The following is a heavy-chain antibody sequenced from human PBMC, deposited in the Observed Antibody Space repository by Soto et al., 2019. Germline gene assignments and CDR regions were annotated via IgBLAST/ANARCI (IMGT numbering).Heavy chain of an antibody. CDR1: GFTFSSYS. J-gene: IGHJ3*02. CDR3: ARDPDYYGAAAFDI. Sequence: EVQLVESGGGLVKPGGSLRLSCAASGFTFSSYSMNWVRQAPGKGLEWVSSISSSSSYIYYADSVKGRFTISRDNAKNSLYLQMNSLRAEDTAVYYCARDPDYYGAAAFDIRGQGTMVTVSS. V-gene: IGHV3-21*01. CDR2: ISSSSSYI. D-gene: IGHD3-10*01.